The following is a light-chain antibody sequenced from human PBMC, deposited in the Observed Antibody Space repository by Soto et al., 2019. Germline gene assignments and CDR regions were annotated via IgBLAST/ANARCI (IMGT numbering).Light chain of an antibody. CDR2: AAA. CDR1: QDIGSR. J-gene: IGKJ3*01. V-gene: IGKV1-12*01. CDR3: QQGNSLPLT. Sequence: DIQMTQSPSSLSASVGDRVNISCRASQDIGSRLAWYQQKPGKAPKILIYAAASLHSGVPSRFSATFSGTDFTLTINSLQPEDLATYFCQQGNSLPLTLGPGTKVDIK.